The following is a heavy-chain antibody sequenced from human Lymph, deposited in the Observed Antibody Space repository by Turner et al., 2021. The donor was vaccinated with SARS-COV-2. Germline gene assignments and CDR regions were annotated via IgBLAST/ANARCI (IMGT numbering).Heavy chain of an antibody. Sequence: QVQLVESGGGVVQPGRSLRLSCAASGFTFSSDGMHWVRQAPGKGLEWVAVIWYDGSNKFYADSVKGRFTVSRDNSKNTLYLQMNSLRAEDTAVYYCARDLYYYGMDVWGQGTTVTVSS. CDR2: IWYDGSNK. CDR3: ARDLYYYGMDV. V-gene: IGHV3-33*01. J-gene: IGHJ6*02. CDR1: GFTFSSDG.